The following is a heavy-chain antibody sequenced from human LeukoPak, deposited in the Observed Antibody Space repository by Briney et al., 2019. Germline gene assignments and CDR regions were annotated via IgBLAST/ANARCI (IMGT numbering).Heavy chain of an antibody. J-gene: IGHJ4*02. CDR3: ARDSSYGSGSYYNGDFDY. CDR2: IKQDGSEK. CDR1: GFTFSSYW. Sequence: GGSLRLSCAASGFTFSSYWMSWVRQAPGKGLEWVANIKQDGSEKYYVDSVKGRFTISRDNAKNSLYLQMNSLRAEDTAVYYCARDSSYGSGSYYNGDFDYWGQGTLVTVSS. D-gene: IGHD3-10*01. V-gene: IGHV3-7*01.